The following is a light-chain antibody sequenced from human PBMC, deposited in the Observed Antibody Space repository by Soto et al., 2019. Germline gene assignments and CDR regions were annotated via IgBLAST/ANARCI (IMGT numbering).Light chain of an antibody. J-gene: IGLJ3*02. CDR1: SSDVGSYNR. V-gene: IGLV2-18*02. Sequence: QSVLTQPPSVSGSPGQSVTISCTGTSSDVGSYNRVSWYQQPPGTAPKLMIYEVSNRPSGVPDRFSGSKSGNTASLTISGLQAEDEADYYCSSYTSSSTLWVFGGGTKVTVL. CDR3: SSYTSSSTLWV. CDR2: EVS.